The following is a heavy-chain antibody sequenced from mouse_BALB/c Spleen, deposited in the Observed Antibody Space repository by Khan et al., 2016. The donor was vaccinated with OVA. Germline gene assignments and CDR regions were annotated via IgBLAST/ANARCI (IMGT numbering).Heavy chain of an antibody. CDR2: IDPENGNT. CDR1: GFNIKDYY. D-gene: IGHD2-3*01. Sequence: VQLKQSGAELVRPGALVKLSCKASGFNIKDYYIHWVKQRPEQGLEWIGRIDPENGNTIYDPKFLGKASITADTSSNTAYLQLSSLISEDTAVYYCAGDGYSPWFAFWGQGTLVTVSA. J-gene: IGHJ3*01. CDR3: AGDGYSPWFAF. V-gene: IGHV14-1*02.